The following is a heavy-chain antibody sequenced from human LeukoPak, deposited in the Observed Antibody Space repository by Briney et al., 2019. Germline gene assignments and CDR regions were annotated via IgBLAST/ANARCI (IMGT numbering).Heavy chain of an antibody. J-gene: IGHJ6*02. D-gene: IGHD1-26*01. CDR3: ARESGSYNYYGMDV. CDR2: IYYSGST. Sequence: GYIYYSGSTNYNPSLKSRVTISVDTSKNQFSLKLSSVTAADTAVYYCARESGSYNYYGMDVWGQGTTVTVSS. V-gene: IGHV4-59*01.